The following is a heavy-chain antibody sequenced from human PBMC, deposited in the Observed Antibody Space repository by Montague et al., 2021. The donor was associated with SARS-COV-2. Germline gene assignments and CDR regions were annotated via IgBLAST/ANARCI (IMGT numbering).Heavy chain of an antibody. CDR1: GGSFSNKY. J-gene: IGHJ4*02. D-gene: IGHD1-26*01. CDR2: INHTGST. Sequence: SETLSLTCAVYGGSFSNKYWTWIRQPPGKGLEWIGEINHTGSTNYKPSLKRRVTISVDTSNNQFSLKVSSVTAADTAVYYCARGLMSGSYYLGLDYWGQGTLVTVSS. CDR3: ARGLMSGSYYLGLDY. V-gene: IGHV4-34*01.